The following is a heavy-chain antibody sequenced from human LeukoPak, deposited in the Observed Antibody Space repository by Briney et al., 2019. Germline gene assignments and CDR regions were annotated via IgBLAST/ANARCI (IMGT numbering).Heavy chain of an antibody. CDR1: GGSFSGYY. V-gene: IGHV4-34*01. CDR2: INHSGST. Sequence: SETLSLTCAVYGGSFSGYYWSWIRQPPGKGLEWIGEINHSGSTNYNPSLKSRVTISVDTSKNQFPLKLSSVTAADTAVYYCARDNSLLWFGELLANWFDPWGQGTLVTVSS. J-gene: IGHJ5*02. CDR3: ARDNSLLWFGELLANWFDP. D-gene: IGHD3-10*01.